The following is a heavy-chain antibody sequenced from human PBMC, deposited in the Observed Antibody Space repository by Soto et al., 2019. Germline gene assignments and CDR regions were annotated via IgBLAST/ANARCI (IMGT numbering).Heavy chain of an antibody. D-gene: IGHD4-17*01. CDR2: IYYSGST. Sequence: SETLSLTCTVSGGSISSYYWSWIRQPPGKGLEWIGYIYYSGSTNYNPSLKSRVTISVDTSKNQFSLKLSSVTAADTAVYYCARVRFDDYGDYLKLDAFDIWGQGTMVTVSS. V-gene: IGHV4-59*01. CDR1: GGSISSYY. J-gene: IGHJ3*02. CDR3: ARVRFDDYGDYLKLDAFDI.